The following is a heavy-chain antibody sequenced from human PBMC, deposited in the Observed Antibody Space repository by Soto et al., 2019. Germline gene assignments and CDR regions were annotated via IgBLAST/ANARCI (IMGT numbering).Heavy chain of an antibody. CDR3: ARGRDGHNSYNFDH. D-gene: IGHD1-1*01. CDR2: INAGNGNT. J-gene: IGHJ4*02. V-gene: IGHV1-3*01. CDR1: GYTFTSYA. Sequence: ASVNVSCKSSGYTFTSYAIHWVRQAPGQRLECMGWINAGNGNTKYAQKLQGRVTITADESTRTAYMELTGLRSEDTAVYYCARGRDGHNSYNFDHWGQGTLVTFSS.